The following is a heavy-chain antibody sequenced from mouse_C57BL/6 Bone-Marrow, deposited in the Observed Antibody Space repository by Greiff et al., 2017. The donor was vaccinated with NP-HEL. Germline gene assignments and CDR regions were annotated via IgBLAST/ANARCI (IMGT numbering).Heavy chain of an antibody. CDR3: ARLDTTVVAGGYYYAMDY. D-gene: IGHD1-1*01. V-gene: IGHV14-2*01. CDR1: GFNIKDYY. Sequence: EVQLQQSGAELVKPGASVKLSCTASGFNIKDYYMHWVKQRTEQGLEWIGRIDPEDGETKYAPKFQGKATITADTSSNTAYLQLSSLTSEDTAVYYCARLDTTVVAGGYYYAMDYWGQGTSVTVSS. J-gene: IGHJ4*01. CDR2: IDPEDGET.